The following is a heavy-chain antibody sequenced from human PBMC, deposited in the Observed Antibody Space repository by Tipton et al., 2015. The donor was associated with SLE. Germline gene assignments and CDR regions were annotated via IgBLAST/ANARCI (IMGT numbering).Heavy chain of an antibody. D-gene: IGHD6-19*01. V-gene: IGHV4-39*07. CDR1: GGSISSSSYY. CDR2: IYYSGST. CDR3: ARENSGWQRGPFDY. Sequence: LRLSCTVSGGSISSSSYYWGWIRQPPGKGLEWIGSIYYSGSTYYNPSLKSRVTISVDTSKNQFSLKLSSVTAADTAVYYCARENSGWQRGPFDYWGQGNLVTVSS. J-gene: IGHJ4*02.